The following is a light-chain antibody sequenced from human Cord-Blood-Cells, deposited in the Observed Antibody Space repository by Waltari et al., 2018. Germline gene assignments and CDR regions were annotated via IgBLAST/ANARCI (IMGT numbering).Light chain of an antibody. CDR2: DVS. CDR1: SRNVGGYNF. CDR3: SSYTSSSTVV. V-gene: IGLV2-14*01. Sequence: QSALPQPASVPGSPGQTITISCTGTSRNVGGYNFVPWYQQHPGKAPKLMVYDVSNRPSGVSNRFSGSKSGNTASLTISGLQAEDEADYYCSSYTSSSTVVFGGGTKLTVL. J-gene: IGLJ2*01.